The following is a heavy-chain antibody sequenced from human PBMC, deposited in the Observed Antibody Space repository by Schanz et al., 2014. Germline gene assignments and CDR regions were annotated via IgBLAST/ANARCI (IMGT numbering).Heavy chain of an antibody. CDR3: ASSGAGYSSSWDFDY. D-gene: IGHD6-13*01. CDR2: MNPNSGNT. Sequence: QVQLVQSGAEVKKPGASVKVSCKASGYNITSNDVTWVRQATGQGLEWMGWMNPNSGNTGYAQKFQGRVTMTRNTSISTAYMELRSLRSDDTAVYYCASSGAGYSSSWDFDYWGQGTLVTVSS. V-gene: IGHV1-8*01. J-gene: IGHJ4*02. CDR1: GYNITSND.